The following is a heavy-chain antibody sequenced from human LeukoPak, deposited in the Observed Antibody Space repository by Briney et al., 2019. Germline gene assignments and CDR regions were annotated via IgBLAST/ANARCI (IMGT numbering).Heavy chain of an antibody. Sequence: ASVKVSCKASGYTFTGYYMHWVRQAPGQGLEWMGWINPNSGGTNYAQKFQGRVTMTRDTSISTAYMELSRLRSEDTAVYYCAREPDYGDYPNPPDYWGQGTLVTVSS. CDR1: GYTFTGYY. J-gene: IGHJ4*02. CDR2: INPNSGGT. CDR3: AREPDYGDYPNPPDY. V-gene: IGHV1-2*02. D-gene: IGHD4-17*01.